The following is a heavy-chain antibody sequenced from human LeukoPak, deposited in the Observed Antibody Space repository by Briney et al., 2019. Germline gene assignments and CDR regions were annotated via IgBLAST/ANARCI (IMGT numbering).Heavy chain of an antibody. CDR1: GYSFSTYW. Sequence: GESLKISCRGSGYSFSTYWVGWVRQMPGKGLEWMGIMYPGDSDTRYSPSFQGQFTISADKSVSTAYLQWSSLKASDTAMYYCARRDGYNMGAFDIWGQGTMVTVSS. V-gene: IGHV5-51*01. CDR3: ARRDGYNMGAFDI. J-gene: IGHJ3*02. D-gene: IGHD5-24*01. CDR2: MYPGDSDT.